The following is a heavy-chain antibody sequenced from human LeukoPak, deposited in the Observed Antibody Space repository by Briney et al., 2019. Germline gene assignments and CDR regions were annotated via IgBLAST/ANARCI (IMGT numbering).Heavy chain of an antibody. D-gene: IGHD3-22*01. CDR2: ISSSSSTI. V-gene: IGHV3-48*04. CDR3: AREGPYDSSGSSDY. Sequence: GGSLRLSCAASGFTFSSYSMNWVRQAPGKGLEWVSYISSSSSTIYYADSVKGRFTISRDNAKNSLYLQINSLRAEDTAVYYCAREGPYDSSGSSDYWGQGTLVTVSS. CDR1: GFTFSSYS. J-gene: IGHJ4*02.